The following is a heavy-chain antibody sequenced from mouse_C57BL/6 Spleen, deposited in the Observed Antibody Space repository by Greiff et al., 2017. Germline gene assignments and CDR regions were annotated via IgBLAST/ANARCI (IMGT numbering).Heavy chain of an antibody. D-gene: IGHD1-1*01. CDR2: IYPGDGDT. CDR1: GYAFSSSW. Sequence: QVQLQQSGPELVKPGASVKISCKASGYAFSSSWMNWVKQRPGKGLEWIGRIYPGDGDTNYNGKFKGKATLTADKSSSTAYMQLSSLTSEDSAVYFCARVGYYGSSYYAMDYWGQGTSVTVSS. CDR3: ARVGYYGSSYYAMDY. J-gene: IGHJ4*01. V-gene: IGHV1-82*01.